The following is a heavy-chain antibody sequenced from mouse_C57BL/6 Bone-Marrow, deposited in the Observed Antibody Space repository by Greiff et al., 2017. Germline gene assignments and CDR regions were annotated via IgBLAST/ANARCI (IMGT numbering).Heavy chain of an antibody. CDR3: ARHENYYGRISFAY. V-gene: IGHV1-62-2*01. D-gene: IGHD1-1*01. J-gene: IGHJ3*01. CDR2: FYPGSGSI. Sequence: VQGVESGAELVKPGASVKLSCKASGYTFNEYNIHWVKQRSGQGLEWIGWFYPGSGSIKYNEKFKDKATLTADKSSSTVYMELSRLTSEDSTVYVSARHENYYGRISFAYWGQGTLVTFAA. CDR1: GYTFNEYN.